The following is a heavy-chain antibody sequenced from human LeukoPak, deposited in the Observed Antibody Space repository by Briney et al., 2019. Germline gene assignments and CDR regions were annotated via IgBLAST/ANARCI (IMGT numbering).Heavy chain of an antibody. D-gene: IGHD3-3*01. V-gene: IGHV3-73*01. J-gene: IGHJ4*02. Sequence: GGSLKLSCAASGFTFSGSAMHWVSQASGKGLEWVGRIRSKANSYATAYAASVKGRFTISRDDSKNTAYLQMNSLKTEDTAVYYCTRRRYDFWSGYYDDYWGQGTLVIVSS. CDR1: GFTFSGSA. CDR2: IRSKANSYAT. CDR3: TRRRYDFWSGYYDDY.